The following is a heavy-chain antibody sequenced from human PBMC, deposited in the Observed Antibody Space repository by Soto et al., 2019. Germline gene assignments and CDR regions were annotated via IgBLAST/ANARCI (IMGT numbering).Heavy chain of an antibody. J-gene: IGHJ6*02. CDR1: GYCITSYS. V-gene: IGHV5-51*01. CDR3: ARQVYCGGDCYPYYYYGMDG. D-gene: IGHD2-21*02. Sequence: PVESRKVSCQVGGYCITSYSMGPVSKMSGKGLEWLGIIYPGDSDTRYSPSFQGQVTISADKSISTAYLQWSSLKASDTAMYYCARQVYCGGDCYPYYYYGMDGWGQGTAVT. CDR2: IYPGDSDT.